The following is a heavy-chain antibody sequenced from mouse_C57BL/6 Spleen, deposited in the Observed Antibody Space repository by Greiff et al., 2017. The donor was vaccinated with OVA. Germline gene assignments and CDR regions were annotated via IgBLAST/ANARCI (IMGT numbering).Heavy chain of an antibody. Sequence: QVQLQQPGAELVKPGASVTMSCKASGYTFTSYWLTWVKQRPGQGLEWIGDIYPGSGSTNYNEKFKSKATLTVDTSSSTAYMQLSSLTSEDSAVYYCARTGSSPGYFDYWGQGTTLTVSA. CDR1: GYTFTSYW. D-gene: IGHD1-1*01. V-gene: IGHV1-55*01. CDR3: ARTGSSPGYFDY. J-gene: IGHJ2*01. CDR2: IYPGSGST.